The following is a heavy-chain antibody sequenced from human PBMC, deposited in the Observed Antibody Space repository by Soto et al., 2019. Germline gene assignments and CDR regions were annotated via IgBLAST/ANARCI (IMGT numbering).Heavy chain of an antibody. V-gene: IGHV3-30*18. CDR2: ISYDGSNK. Sequence: QVQLVESGGGVVQPGRSLRLSCAASGFTFSSYGMHWVRQAPGKGLEWGAVISYDGSNKYYADSVKGRFTISRDNSKNTLYLQMNSLRAEDTAVYYCAKPTCSGGSCYPPTWYFDLWGRGTLVTVSS. D-gene: IGHD2-15*01. J-gene: IGHJ2*01. CDR1: GFTFSSYG. CDR3: AKPTCSGGSCYPPTWYFDL.